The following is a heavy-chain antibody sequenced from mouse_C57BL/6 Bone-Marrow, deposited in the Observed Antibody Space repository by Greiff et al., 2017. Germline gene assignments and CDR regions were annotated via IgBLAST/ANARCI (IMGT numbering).Heavy chain of an antibody. CDR3: ARNIYYYGSSLDY. V-gene: IGHV2-2*01. CDR1: GFSLTSYG. CDR2: IWSGGST. D-gene: IGHD1-1*01. J-gene: IGHJ2*01. Sequence: VQLVESGPGLVQPSQSLSITCTVSGFSLTSYGVHWVRQSPGQGLEWLGEIWSGGSTDYNAAFISRLSISKDNSKSQVFFKMNSLQADDTAIYYCARNIYYYGSSLDYWGQGTTLTVSS.